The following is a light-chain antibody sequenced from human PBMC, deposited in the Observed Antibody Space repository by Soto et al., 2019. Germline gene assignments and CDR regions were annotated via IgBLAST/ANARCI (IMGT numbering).Light chain of an antibody. V-gene: IGKV1-39*01. CDR2: GSY. CDR3: QQDNMTPFT. CDR1: QTVSTN. J-gene: IGKJ3*01. Sequence: DIQMTQSPSSLSASVGDGVTITCRASQTVSTNLNWYQRKPGKAPSLLIYGSYNLQTGVPSRFSGSGSETDFTLTISSLQPEDFGTYYCQQDNMTPFTFGPGTKVDIK.